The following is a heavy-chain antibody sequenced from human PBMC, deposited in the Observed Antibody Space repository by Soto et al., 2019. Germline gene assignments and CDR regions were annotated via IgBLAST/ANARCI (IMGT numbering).Heavy chain of an antibody. J-gene: IGHJ3*02. CDR3: ATSGVSYYYDSSGSLDAFDI. Sequence: ASVKDSCKVSGYTLTELSMHWVRQAPGKGLEWMGGFDPEDGETIYAQKFQGRVTMTEDTSTDTAYMELSSLRSEDTAVYYCATSGVSYYYDSSGSLDAFDIWGQGTMVTVSS. D-gene: IGHD3-22*01. V-gene: IGHV1-24*01. CDR2: FDPEDGET. CDR1: GYTLTELS.